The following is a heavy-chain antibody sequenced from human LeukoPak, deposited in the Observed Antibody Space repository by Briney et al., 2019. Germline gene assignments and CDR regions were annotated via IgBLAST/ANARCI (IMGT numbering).Heavy chain of an antibody. CDR2: IYYSGST. Sequence: PSETLSLTCTVSGDSISSYYWSWIGQPPGKGLVWIGYIYYSGSTNYNPSLKSRVTISVDTSKNQFSLKLTSVTAADTAVYYCARLLVDSYGYWFDPWGQGTLVTVSS. CDR3: ARLLVDSYGYWFDP. D-gene: IGHD5-18*01. V-gene: IGHV4-59*08. J-gene: IGHJ5*02. CDR1: GDSISSYY.